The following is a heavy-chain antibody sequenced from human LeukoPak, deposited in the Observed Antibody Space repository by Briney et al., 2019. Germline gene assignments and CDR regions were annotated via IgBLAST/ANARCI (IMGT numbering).Heavy chain of an antibody. Sequence: ASVKVSCKASGYTFTSYGISWVRQAPGQGLEWMGWISAYNGNTNYAQKLQGRVTMTTDTSTSTAYMELRSLRSDDTAVYYCARDRLPVPSVVVVPAAMLGYGMDVWGQGTTVTVSS. J-gene: IGHJ6*02. D-gene: IGHD2-2*01. CDR1: GYTFTSYG. CDR2: ISAYNGNT. CDR3: ARDRLPVPSVVVVPAAMLGYGMDV. V-gene: IGHV1-18*01.